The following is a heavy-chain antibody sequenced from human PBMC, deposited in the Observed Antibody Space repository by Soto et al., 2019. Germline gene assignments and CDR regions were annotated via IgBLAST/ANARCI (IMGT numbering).Heavy chain of an antibody. CDR3: ARRRGRGHLIGY. CDR2: INHSGST. J-gene: IGHJ4*02. Sequence: SETLSLTCAVYGESFSGYYWSWIRQPPGKGLEWIGEINHSGSTNYNPSLKSRVTISVDTSKNQFSLKLSSVTAADTSVYYCARRRGRGHLIGYWSQGTLVTVSS. CDR1: GESFSGYY. D-gene: IGHD3-10*01. V-gene: IGHV4-34*01.